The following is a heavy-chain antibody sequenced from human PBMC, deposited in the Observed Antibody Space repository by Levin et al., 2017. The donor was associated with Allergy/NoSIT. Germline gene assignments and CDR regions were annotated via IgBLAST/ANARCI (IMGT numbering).Heavy chain of an antibody. CDR2: ISDSGDNT. Sequence: GGSLRLSCAASGFTFSNYAMRWVRQAPGKGLEWVSGISDSGDNTYYADSVKGRFTISRDNSKNTLYLQMNSLRAEDTAVYYCAKGVYGSDYYYYGMDVWGQGTTVTVSS. V-gene: IGHV3-23*01. J-gene: IGHJ6*02. CDR3: AKGVYGSDYYYYGMDV. D-gene: IGHD3-10*01. CDR1: GFTFSNYA.